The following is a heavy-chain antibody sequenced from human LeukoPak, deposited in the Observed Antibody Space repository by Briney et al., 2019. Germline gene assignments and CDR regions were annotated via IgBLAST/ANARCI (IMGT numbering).Heavy chain of an antibody. CDR2: IYPGDSDT. Sequence: GESLKISRKGSGYSFTSYWIGWVRQMPGKGLEWMGIIYPGDSDTRYSPSFQGQVTISADKSISTAYLQWSSLKASDTAMYYCARQPDYGDPSYYFDYWGQGTLVTVSS. D-gene: IGHD4-17*01. CDR3: ARQPDYGDPSYYFDY. V-gene: IGHV5-51*01. CDR1: GYSFTSYW. J-gene: IGHJ4*02.